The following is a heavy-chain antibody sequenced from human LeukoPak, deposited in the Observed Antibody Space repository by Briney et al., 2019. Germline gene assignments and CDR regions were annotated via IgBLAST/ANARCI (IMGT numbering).Heavy chain of an antibody. CDR1: GGTFSSYA. V-gene: IGHV1-69*13. CDR2: IIPIFGTA. J-gene: IGHJ4*02. Sequence: SVKVSCKASGGTFSSYAISWVRQAPGQGLEWMGGIIPIFGTANYAQKFQGRVTITADESTSAAYMELSSLRSEDTAVYYCASSVRKFIAASSFDYWGQGTLVTVSS. CDR3: ASSVRKFIAASSFDY. D-gene: IGHD6-6*01.